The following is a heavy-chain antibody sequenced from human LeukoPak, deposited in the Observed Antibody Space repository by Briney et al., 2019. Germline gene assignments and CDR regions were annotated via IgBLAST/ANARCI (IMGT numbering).Heavy chain of an antibody. Sequence: PGGSLRLSCAASGFTFSSHAMSWVRQAPGKGLEWVSAMSIRGDRILYADSVKGRFTISRDNSKSTLYLQMNSLRAEDTAVYYCAKELRPNDYWGQGTLVTVSS. D-gene: IGHD4-17*01. CDR1: GFTFSSHA. J-gene: IGHJ4*02. CDR3: AKELRPNDY. V-gene: IGHV3-23*01. CDR2: MSIRGDRI.